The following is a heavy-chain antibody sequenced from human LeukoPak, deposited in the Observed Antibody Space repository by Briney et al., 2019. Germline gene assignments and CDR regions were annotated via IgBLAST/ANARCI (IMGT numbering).Heavy chain of an antibody. V-gene: IGHV1-2*02. CDR3: ASANDGGYSYDS. D-gene: IGHD5-18*01. CDR2: INPNSGGT. Sequence: ASVKVSCKTSGFTFTDHYFHWVRQAPGQGLEWMGWINPNSGGTNYAQKFQGRVTMTRDTSISTAYMELSRLRSDDTAVYYCASANDGGYSYDSWGQGTLVTVSS. J-gene: IGHJ4*02. CDR1: GFTFTDHY.